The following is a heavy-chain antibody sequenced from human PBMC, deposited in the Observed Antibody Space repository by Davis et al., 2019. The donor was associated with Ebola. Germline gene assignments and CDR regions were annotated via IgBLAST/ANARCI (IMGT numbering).Heavy chain of an antibody. D-gene: IGHD4-11*01. V-gene: IGHV3-33*06. CDR1: GFTLSGYD. J-gene: IGHJ4*02. CDR2: IWDDGSNK. CDR3: AKDADYSSFDY. Sequence: PGGSLRLSCAASGFTLSGYDMNWVRQAPGKGLQWVAVIWDDGSNKYYADSVKGRFTISRDNFKNTLYLQMNSLRAEDTAVYYCAKDADYSSFDYWGQGTLVTVSS.